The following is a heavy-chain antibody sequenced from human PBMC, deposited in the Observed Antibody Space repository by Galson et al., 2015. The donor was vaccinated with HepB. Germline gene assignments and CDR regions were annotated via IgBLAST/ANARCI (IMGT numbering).Heavy chain of an antibody. Sequence: SLRLSCAASGFTFSNAWMSWVRQAPGKGLEWVGRIKSKTDGGTTDYAAPVKGRFTISRDDSKNTLYLQMNSLKTEDTAVYYCTTATTYYDFWSGYYSDYYYYGMDVWGQGTTVTVSS. V-gene: IGHV3-15*01. J-gene: IGHJ6*02. CDR3: TTATTYYDFWSGYYSDYYYYGMDV. D-gene: IGHD3-3*01. CDR1: GFTFSNAW. CDR2: IKSKTDGGTT.